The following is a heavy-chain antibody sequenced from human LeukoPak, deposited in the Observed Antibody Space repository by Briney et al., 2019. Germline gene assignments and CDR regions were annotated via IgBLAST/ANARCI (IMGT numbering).Heavy chain of an antibody. D-gene: IGHD3-3*01. CDR1: GFTFSSYG. CDR2: IWYDGSNK. J-gene: IGHJ4*02. Sequence: PGGSLRLSCAASGFTFSSYGMHWVRQAPGKGLEWVAVIWYDGSNKYYADSVKGRFTISRDNSMNTLYLQMNSLRAEDTAVYYCAKPTYGEEIFDYWGQGTLVTVSS. V-gene: IGHV3-30*02. CDR3: AKPTYGEEIFDY.